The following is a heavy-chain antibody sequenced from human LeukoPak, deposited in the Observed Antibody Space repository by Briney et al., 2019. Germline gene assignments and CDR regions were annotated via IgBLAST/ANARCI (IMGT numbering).Heavy chain of an antibody. Sequence: SETLSLTCAVYGVSFSGYYWSWIRQPPGKGLEWVGEINHSGSTNYNPSLKSRVTISVDTSKNQFSLKLSSVTAADTAVYYCARMGYYYDSSGSPWFDPWGQGTLVTVSS. J-gene: IGHJ5*02. CDR1: GVSFSGYY. D-gene: IGHD3-22*01. V-gene: IGHV4-34*01. CDR3: ARMGYYYDSSGSPWFDP. CDR2: INHSGST.